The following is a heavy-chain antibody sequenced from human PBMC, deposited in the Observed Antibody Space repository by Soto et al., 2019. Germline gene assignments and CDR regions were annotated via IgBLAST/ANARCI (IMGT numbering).Heavy chain of an antibody. CDR1: GYSFISYD. V-gene: IGHV1-8*01. CDR3: AREAAALGNDY. J-gene: IGHJ4*02. CDR2: MNPNSGNT. Sequence: QVQLVQSGAEVKKPGASVKVSCKASGYSFISYDINWVRQATGQGLEWMGWMNPNSGNTGYAQKCQGRVTMTRNTAKSTAYMELSSLRSEETAVYYCAREAAALGNDYWGQGTLVTVSS. D-gene: IGHD2-2*01.